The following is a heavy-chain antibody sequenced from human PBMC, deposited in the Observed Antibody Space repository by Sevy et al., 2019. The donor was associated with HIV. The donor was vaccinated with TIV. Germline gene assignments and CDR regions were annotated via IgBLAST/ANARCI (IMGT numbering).Heavy chain of an antibody. J-gene: IGHJ6*02. V-gene: IGHV3-30*18. D-gene: IGHD6-13*01. CDR2: ISYDGTNK. Sequence: GGSLRLSCAASGFTFSSYGMHWVRQAPGKGLEWVAVISYDGTNKYYADSVKGRFPFSRDNSKNTLYLQMNSLRAEDTAVYYCAKARLSSIAAAGTYYYYGMDVWGQGTTVTVSS. CDR3: AKARLSSIAAAGTYYYYGMDV. CDR1: GFTFSSYG.